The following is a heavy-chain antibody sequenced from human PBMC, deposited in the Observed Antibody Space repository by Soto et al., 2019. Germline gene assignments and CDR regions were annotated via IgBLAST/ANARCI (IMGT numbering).Heavy chain of an antibody. CDR2: ISPDSGDT. V-gene: IGHV1-18*01. CDR3: AMEEIGYQNGAAVSYDKDV. Sequence: QVQLVQSGGEVKRPGASMKVSCKTSGYNFLKFGITWVRQAPGQGLEWLGWISPDSGDTNYAQKVQGRVTMTADTSTTTVYIELRSLRSDDTAMYYCAMEEIGYQNGAAVSYDKDVWGQGTTVTVTS. J-gene: IGHJ6*02. CDR1: GYNFLKFG. D-gene: IGHD2-8*01.